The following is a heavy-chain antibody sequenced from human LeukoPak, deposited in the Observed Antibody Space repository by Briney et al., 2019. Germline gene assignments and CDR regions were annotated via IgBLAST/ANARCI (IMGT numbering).Heavy chain of an antibody. CDR1: GFNFSSYS. V-gene: IGHV3-21*01. Sequence: GGSLRLSCAASGFNFSSYSINWVRQAPGKGLEWVSCISTSSSHIYYGDSVKGRFTISRDNAKNSLYLQMNSLRAEDTAVYYCARLTGDNYAFDIWGQGTMVTVSS. J-gene: IGHJ3*02. CDR3: ARLTGDNYAFDI. D-gene: IGHD7-27*01. CDR2: ISTSSSHI.